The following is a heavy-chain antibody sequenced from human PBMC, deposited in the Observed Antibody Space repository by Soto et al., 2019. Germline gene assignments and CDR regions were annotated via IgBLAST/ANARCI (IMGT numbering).Heavy chain of an antibody. V-gene: IGHV3-23*01. CDR1: GFTFSSYA. D-gene: IGHD3-9*01. CDR3: ARVVRYFDTPYGMDV. CDR2: IGGSGGNT. J-gene: IGHJ6*02. Sequence: EVQLLESGEGLVQPGGSLKLCYAASGFTFSSYAMSWVRQAPGKGLEWVSGIGGSGGNTYYADSLKGRFTISRDNSKNTMFLQMNSLRAEDTAEYHCARVVRYFDTPYGMDVWGQGTTVTVSS.